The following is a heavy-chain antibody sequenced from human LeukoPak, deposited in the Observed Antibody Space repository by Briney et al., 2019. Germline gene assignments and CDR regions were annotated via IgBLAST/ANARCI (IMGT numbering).Heavy chain of an antibody. CDR2: ISYDGSNK. Sequence: SGGSLRLSCAASGFTFSSYAMSWVRQAPGKGLEWVAVISYDGSNKYYADSVKGRFTISRDNSKNTLYLQMNSLRAEDTAVYYCARDMNPWGQGTLVTVSS. D-gene: IGHD3-16*01. V-gene: IGHV3-30*04. CDR1: GFTFSSYA. CDR3: ARDMNP. J-gene: IGHJ5*02.